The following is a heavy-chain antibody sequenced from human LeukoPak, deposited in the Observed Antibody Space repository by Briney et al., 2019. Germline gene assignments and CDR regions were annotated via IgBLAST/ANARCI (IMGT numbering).Heavy chain of an antibody. CDR1: GYSFTSNW. CDR2: IYPGDSDT. CDR3: ARANYGSGNWWFDP. Sequence: GESLKISCKVSGYSFTSNWIGWARQMPGKGLEWMGVIYPGDSDTRYHPSFQGQVTISADKSITTAYLQWSSLKASDTAIYYCARANYGSGNWWFDPWGQGTLVTVSP. J-gene: IGHJ5*02. D-gene: IGHD3-10*01. V-gene: IGHV5-51*01.